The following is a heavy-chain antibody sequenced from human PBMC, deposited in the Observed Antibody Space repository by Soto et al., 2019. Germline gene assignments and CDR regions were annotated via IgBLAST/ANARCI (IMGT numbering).Heavy chain of an antibody. CDR3: ARVPRGWYMHRWLNNGMDV. D-gene: IGHD6-19*01. Sequence: SETLSLTCAVYGGSFSGYYWSWIRQPPGKGLEWIGEINHSGSTNYNPSLKSRVTISVDTSKNQFSLKLSSVTAADTAVYYCARVPRGWYMHRWLNNGMDVWGQGTTVTVSS. CDR1: GGSFSGYY. V-gene: IGHV4-34*01. J-gene: IGHJ6*02. CDR2: INHSGST.